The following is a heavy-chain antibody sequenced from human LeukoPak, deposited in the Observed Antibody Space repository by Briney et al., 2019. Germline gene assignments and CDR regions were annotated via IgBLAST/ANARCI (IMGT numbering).Heavy chain of an antibody. CDR1: GFADSSNS. D-gene: IGHD2-15*01. J-gene: IGHJ4*02. CDR2: IYSGGST. CDR3: AKGVSASCYSAIDN. V-gene: IGHV3-66*01. Sequence: GGSLRPSCAASGFADSSNSMSWVRQAPGKGLEWVSLIYSGGSTYYADSVKGRFAISRDNSKNTLYLQMNSLKAEDTAVYYCAKGVSASCYSAIDNWCQGNLVFVSS.